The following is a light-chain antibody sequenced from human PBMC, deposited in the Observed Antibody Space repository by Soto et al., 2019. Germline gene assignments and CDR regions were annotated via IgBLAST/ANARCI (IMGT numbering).Light chain of an antibody. CDR3: QQPSNWPPIT. V-gene: IGKV3-11*01. CDR2: DAS. CDR1: QSVSSY. Sequence: EIVLTQSPATLSLSPGERATLSCRASQSVSSYLAWYQQKPGQAPRLLIYDASNRATGIPARFSGSGSGTDFTLTISSLEPEDVAGYYYQQPSNWPPITFGQGTRLEIK. J-gene: IGKJ5*01.